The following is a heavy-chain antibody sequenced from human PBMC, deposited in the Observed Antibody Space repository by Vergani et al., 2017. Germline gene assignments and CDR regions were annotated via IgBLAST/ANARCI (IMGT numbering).Heavy chain of an antibody. Sequence: QVQLVESGGGLVKPGGSLRLSCAASGFSFSDHYMTWIRQAPGKGLEWVSYISNSGNTIEYADSVKGRFSISRDNAKSSLFLQMDSLSAEDTAVYYCARYHRDYNNYPGTFDIWGQGSMVTVSS. CDR1: GFSFSDHY. CDR2: ISNSGNTI. V-gene: IGHV3-11*01. CDR3: ARYHRDYNNYPGTFDI. J-gene: IGHJ3*02. D-gene: IGHD5-24*01.